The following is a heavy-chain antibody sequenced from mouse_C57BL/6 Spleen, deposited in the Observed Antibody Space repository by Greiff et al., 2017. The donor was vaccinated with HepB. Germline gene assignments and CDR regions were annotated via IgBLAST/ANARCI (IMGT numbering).Heavy chain of an antibody. J-gene: IGHJ4*01. CDR3: ASGGDYGNWAMDY. D-gene: IGHD1-1*01. Sequence: VQLVESGPGLVAPSQSLSITCTVSGFSLTSYGVDWVRQSPGKGLEWLGVIWGVGSTNYNSALKSRLSISKDNSKSQVFLKMNSLQTDDTAMYYCASGGDYGNWAMDYWGQGTSVTVSS. CDR1: GFSLTSYG. V-gene: IGHV2-6*01. CDR2: IWGVGST.